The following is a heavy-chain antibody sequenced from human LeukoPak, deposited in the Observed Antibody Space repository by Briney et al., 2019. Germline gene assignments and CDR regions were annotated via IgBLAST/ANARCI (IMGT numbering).Heavy chain of an antibody. CDR3: ARAYDFWSGQNWFDP. V-gene: IGHV1-8*03. CDR1: GYTFTSYD. Sequence: ASVKVSCKASGYTFTSYDINWVRQATGQGLEWMGWMNPNSGNTGYAQKFQGRVTITRNTSISTAYMELSSLRSEDTAVYYCARAYDFWSGQNWFDPWGQGTLVTVSS. CDR2: MNPNSGNT. D-gene: IGHD3-3*01. J-gene: IGHJ5*02.